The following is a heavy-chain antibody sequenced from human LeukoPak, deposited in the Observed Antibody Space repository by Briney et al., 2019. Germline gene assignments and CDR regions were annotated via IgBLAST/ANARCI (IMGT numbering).Heavy chain of an antibody. CDR2: IYYSGST. Sequence: SQTLSLTCTVSGGSISSGDYYWSWIRQPPGKGLEWIGYIYYSGSTYYNPSLKSRVTISVDTSKNQFPLKLSSVTAADTAVYYCARFRWGAVAGDWGQGTLVTVSS. CDR1: GGSISSGDYY. CDR3: ARFRWGAVAGD. D-gene: IGHD6-19*01. V-gene: IGHV4-30-4*01. J-gene: IGHJ4*02.